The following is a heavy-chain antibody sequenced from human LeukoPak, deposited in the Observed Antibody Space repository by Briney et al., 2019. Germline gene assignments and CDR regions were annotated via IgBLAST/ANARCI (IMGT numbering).Heavy chain of an antibody. J-gene: IGHJ4*02. CDR3: ARGRYSSSSGDY. CDR2: IYYSGST. Sequence: SETLSLTCTLSGASISSYYWSWIRQPPGKGLEWIGYIYYSGSTNYNPSLKSRVTISVDTSKNQFSLKLSSVTAADTAVYYCARGRYSSSSGDYWGQGTLVTVSS. V-gene: IGHV4-59*01. CDR1: GASISSYY. D-gene: IGHD6-6*01.